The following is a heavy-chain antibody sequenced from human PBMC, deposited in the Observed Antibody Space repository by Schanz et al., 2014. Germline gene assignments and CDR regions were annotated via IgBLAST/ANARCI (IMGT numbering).Heavy chain of an antibody. CDR1: GYTFTSYG. CDR3: ARALKGKVAIFGVIAAQNYYYMDV. Sequence: QVQLVQSGAEAKKPGASVKVSCKASGYTFTSYGITWVRQAPGQGLEWVGWISAYNGNTKYPQKLQGRVTMTTDTSTSTAYLDLSRLRSEDTGVYYCARALKGKVAIFGVIAAQNYYYMDVWGKGTTVTVSS. J-gene: IGHJ6*03. D-gene: IGHD3-3*01. CDR2: ISAYNGNT. V-gene: IGHV1-18*01.